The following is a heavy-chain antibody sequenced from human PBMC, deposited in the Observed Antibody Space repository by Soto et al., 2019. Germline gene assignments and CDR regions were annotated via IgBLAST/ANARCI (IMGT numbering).Heavy chain of an antibody. J-gene: IGHJ5*01. D-gene: IGHD3-16*01. CDR2: INHSGST. CDR3: ARLIGNSWLDS. Sequence: SETLSLTCAVYDGSFSGYYWSWIRQPPGKGLEWIGEINHSGSTNYNPSLKSRVTISVDTSNNQVSLQLNSVTPDDTAVYYCARLIGNSWLDSWGQGTLVTVSS. CDR1: DGSFSGYY. V-gene: IGHV4-34*01.